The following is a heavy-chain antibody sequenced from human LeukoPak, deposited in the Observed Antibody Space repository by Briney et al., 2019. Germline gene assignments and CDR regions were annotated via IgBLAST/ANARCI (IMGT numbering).Heavy chain of an antibody. CDR1: GLTFSRYA. V-gene: IGHV3-23*01. CDR3: AKQAYDSPRTDFDY. Sequence: PGGSLRLSCAASGLTFSRYAMSWVRQAPGKGLEWVSGVSTSGGSTYYADSVKGRFTISRDNSKNTLHLQMNSLRAEDTAIYYCAKQAYDSPRTDFDYWGQGTLVTASS. J-gene: IGHJ4*02. D-gene: IGHD3-22*01. CDR2: VSTSGGST.